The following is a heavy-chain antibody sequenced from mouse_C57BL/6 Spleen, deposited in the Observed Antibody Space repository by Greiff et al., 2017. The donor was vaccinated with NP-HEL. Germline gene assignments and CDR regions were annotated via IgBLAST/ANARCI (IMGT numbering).Heavy chain of an antibody. CDR3: ARSYYYGSSPVYFDY. J-gene: IGHJ2*01. CDR2: IDPSDSYT. V-gene: IGHV1-69*01. Sequence: VQLQQSGAELVMPGASVKLSCKASGYTFTSYWMHWVKQRPGQGLEWIGEIDPSDSYTNYNQKFKGRSTLTVDKSSSTAYMQLSSLTSEDSAVYYGARSYYYGSSPVYFDYWGQGTTLTVSS. CDR1: GYTFTSYW. D-gene: IGHD1-1*01.